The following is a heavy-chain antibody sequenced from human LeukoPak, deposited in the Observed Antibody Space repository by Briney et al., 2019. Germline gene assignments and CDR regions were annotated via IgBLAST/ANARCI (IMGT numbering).Heavy chain of an antibody. J-gene: IGHJ4*02. CDR3: ARDGTWGRYYYARGGYDYYFYY. V-gene: IGHV1-18*01. D-gene: IGHD3-22*01. CDR1: GYTFTSYS. Sequence: GASVKVSCSVSGYTFTSYSISWVRHAPGQGLERMGCITAYNGDRNYAQKVQDRVTMTTDTSTSRAYMELRSLRSDDTALYYCARDGTWGRYYYARGGYDYYFYYWGQGTLVTVSS. CDR2: ITAYNGDR.